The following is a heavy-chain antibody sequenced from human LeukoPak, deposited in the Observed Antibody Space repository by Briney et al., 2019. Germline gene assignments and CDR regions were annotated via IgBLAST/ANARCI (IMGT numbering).Heavy chain of an antibody. CDR1: GGSISSSSSHY. J-gene: IGHJ4*02. V-gene: IGHV4-39*01. Sequence: SETLSLTCTVSGGSISSSSSHYWVWIRQPPGKGLEWVGSIYYSGTTYYNPSLKSRLTISVDTSKNQFSLKLTSVTAADTAVYYCARHHTTSSLGACDYWGQGTLVTVSS. D-gene: IGHD3-16*01. CDR2: IYYSGTT. CDR3: ARHHTTSSLGACDY.